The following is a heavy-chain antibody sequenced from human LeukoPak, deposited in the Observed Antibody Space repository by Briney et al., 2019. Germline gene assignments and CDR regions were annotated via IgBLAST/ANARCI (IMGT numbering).Heavy chain of an antibody. J-gene: IGHJ5*02. CDR2: IVVGSGNT. Sequence: ASVKVSCKASGFTFTSSAVQWVRQARGQRLEWIGWIVVGSGNTNYAQKSQERVTITRDMSTSTAYMELSSLRSEDTAVYYCAAVGASGWFDPWGQGTLVTVSS. CDR1: GFTFTSSA. D-gene: IGHD3-10*01. CDR3: AAVGASGWFDP. V-gene: IGHV1-58*01.